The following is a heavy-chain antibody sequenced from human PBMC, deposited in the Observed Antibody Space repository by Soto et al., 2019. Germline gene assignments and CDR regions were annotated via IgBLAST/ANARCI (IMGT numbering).Heavy chain of an antibody. V-gene: IGHV3-21*01. CDR1: GFTFSSYS. CDR3: ARDRRSYSHYYYGMDV. Sequence: GGSLRLSCAASGFTFSSYSMNWVRQAPGKGLEWVSSISSSSIYIYYADSVKGRFTISRDNAKNSLYLQMNSLRAEDTAVYYCARDRRSYSHYYYGMDVWGQGTTVTVSS. D-gene: IGHD2-15*01. CDR2: ISSSSIYI. J-gene: IGHJ6*02.